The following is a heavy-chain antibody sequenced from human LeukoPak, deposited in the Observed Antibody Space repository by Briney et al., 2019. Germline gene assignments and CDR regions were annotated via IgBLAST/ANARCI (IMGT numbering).Heavy chain of an antibody. CDR3: ARSKYCCSTSCYYPIDY. Sequence: SETLSLTCAVYGGSFSGYYWSWIRQPPGKGLEWIGEINHSGSTNYNPSLKSRVTISVDTSKNQFSLKLSSVTAADTAVYYCARSKYCCSTSCYYPIDYWGQGTLVNGSS. CDR2: INHSGST. D-gene: IGHD2-2*01. CDR1: GGSFSGYY. V-gene: IGHV4-34*01. J-gene: IGHJ4*01.